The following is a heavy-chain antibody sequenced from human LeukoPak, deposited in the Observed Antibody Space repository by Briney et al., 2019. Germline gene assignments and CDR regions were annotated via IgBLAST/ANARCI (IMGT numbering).Heavy chain of an antibody. Sequence: SETLSLTCTVSGGSISSYYWSGIRQPPGKGLEWIGYIYYSGSTNYNPSLKSRVTISVDTSKNQFSLKLSSVTAADTAVYYCARGDYYDSSGYYWDYWGQGTLVTVSS. CDR1: GGSISSYY. D-gene: IGHD3-22*01. J-gene: IGHJ4*02. CDR3: ARGDYYDSSGYYWDY. V-gene: IGHV4-59*01. CDR2: IYYSGST.